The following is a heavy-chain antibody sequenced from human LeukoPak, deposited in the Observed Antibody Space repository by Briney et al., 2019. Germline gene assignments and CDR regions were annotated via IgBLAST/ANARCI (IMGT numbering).Heavy chain of an antibody. CDR1: GFTFGDYA. Sequence: PGRSLRLSCTASGFTFGDYALTWVLQAPGKGLEWLGFIRSKTYGGTTELAASVEGRFTISRDDSKSIAYLQMNSLKTEDTAVYYCTRSEYTYYYDGSGYLIDYWGQGTLVTVSS. CDR3: TRSEYTYYYDGSGYLIDY. D-gene: IGHD3-22*01. CDR2: IRSKTYGGTT. V-gene: IGHV3-49*04. J-gene: IGHJ4*02.